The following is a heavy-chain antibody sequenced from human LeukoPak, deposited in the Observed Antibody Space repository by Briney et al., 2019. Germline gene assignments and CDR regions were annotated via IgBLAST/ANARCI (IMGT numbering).Heavy chain of an antibody. D-gene: IGHD3-22*01. CDR1: GFTFSSYG. V-gene: IGHV3-30*02. Sequence: GGSLRLSCAASGFTFSSYGMHWVRQAPGKGLEWVAFIRYDGSNKYYADSVKGRFTISRDNSKNTLYLQVNSLRAEDTAVYYCAKDLSGYYDSSGSYFDYWGQGTLVTVSS. CDR3: AKDLSGYYDSSGSYFDY. CDR2: IRYDGSNK. J-gene: IGHJ4*02.